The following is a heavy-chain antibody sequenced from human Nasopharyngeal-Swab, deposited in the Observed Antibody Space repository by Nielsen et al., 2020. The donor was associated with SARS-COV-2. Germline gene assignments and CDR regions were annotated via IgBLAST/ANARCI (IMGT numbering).Heavy chain of an antibody. D-gene: IGHD2-2*02. Sequence: ASVTVSCKASGYTFTGYYMHWVRQAPGHGLECMGWINPNSGGTNYAQKFQGWVTMTRDTSISTAYMELSRLRSDDTAVYYCARGPVVVPAAIPEGGYYYYYMDVWGKGTTVTVSS. CDR1: GYTFTGYY. CDR2: INPNSGGT. J-gene: IGHJ6*03. CDR3: ARGPVVVPAAIPEGGYYYYYMDV. V-gene: IGHV1-2*04.